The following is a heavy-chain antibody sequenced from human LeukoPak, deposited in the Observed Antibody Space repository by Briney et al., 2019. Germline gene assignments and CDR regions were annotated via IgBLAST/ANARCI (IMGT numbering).Heavy chain of an antibody. CDR2: IIPIFGTA. Sequence: GASVKVSCKASGGTFSSYAISWVRQAPGQGFEWMGGIIPIFGTANYAQKFQGRVTITADKSTSTAYMELRSLRSDDTAVYYCARYYYDSSGYYYSYYYYMDVWGKGTTVTVSS. D-gene: IGHD3-22*01. CDR1: GGTFSSYA. V-gene: IGHV1-69*06. CDR3: ARYYYDSSGYYYSYYYYMDV. J-gene: IGHJ6*03.